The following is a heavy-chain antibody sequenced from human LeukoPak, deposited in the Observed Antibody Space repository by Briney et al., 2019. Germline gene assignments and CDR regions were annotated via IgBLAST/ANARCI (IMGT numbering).Heavy chain of an antibody. CDR2: INQDGSMK. J-gene: IGHJ5*02. CDR1: GFTFSGFW. Sequence: GGSLRLSCAASGFTFSGFWMSWVRQPPGRGLEWVANINQDGSMKYYVDSVKGRFTLSRDNAKNSLFLQLNSLRAEDTAVYYCARDRGWFDPWGQGTLVTVSS. V-gene: IGHV3-7*01. D-gene: IGHD3-10*01. CDR3: ARDRGWFDP.